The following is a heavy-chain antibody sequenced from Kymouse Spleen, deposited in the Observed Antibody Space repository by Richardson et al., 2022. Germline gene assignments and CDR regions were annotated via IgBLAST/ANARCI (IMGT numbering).Heavy chain of an antibody. D-gene: IGHD6-6*01. V-gene: IGHV3-30*18. CDR1: GFTFSSYG. CDR3: AKDLGVAARLYYYYGMDV. Sequence: QVQLVESGGGVVQPGRSLRLSCAASGFTFSSYGMHWVRQAPGKGLEWVAVISYDGSNKYYADSVKGRFTISRDNSKNTLYLQMNSLRAEDTAVYYCAKDLGVAARLYYYYGMDVWGQGTTVTVSS. CDR2: ISYDGSNK. J-gene: IGHJ6*02.